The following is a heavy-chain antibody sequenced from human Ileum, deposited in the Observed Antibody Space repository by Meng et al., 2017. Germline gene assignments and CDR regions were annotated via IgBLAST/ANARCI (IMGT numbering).Heavy chain of an antibody. D-gene: IGHD3-3*02. J-gene: IGHJ5*02. Sequence: QVQRKKLGPGLVQPSGTLTLTCAVSGPCISSSDWWSWVRQTAGKGLEWIAEMNVGGRPIYNPPLKPRVTMSVDKSNGPLSLPLTSVTAAETAVYYCAHILDTWGQGTLVTVSS. CDR1: GPCISSSDW. CDR2: MNVGGRP. V-gene: IGHV4-4*02. CDR3: AHILDT.